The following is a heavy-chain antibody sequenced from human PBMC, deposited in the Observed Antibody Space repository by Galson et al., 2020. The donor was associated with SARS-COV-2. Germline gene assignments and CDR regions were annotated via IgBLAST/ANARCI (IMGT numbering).Heavy chain of an antibody. Sequence: GESLKISCKGSGYSFTSYWIGWVRQMPGKGLEWMGIIYPGDSDTRYSPSFQGQVTISADKSISTAYLQWSSLKASDTAMYYCAILITMVRGVVDKEGYYYGMDVWGQGTTVTVAS. CDR1: GYSFTSYW. D-gene: IGHD3-10*01. J-gene: IGHJ6*02. V-gene: IGHV5-51*01. CDR3: AILITMVRGVVDKEGYYYGMDV. CDR2: IYPGDSDT.